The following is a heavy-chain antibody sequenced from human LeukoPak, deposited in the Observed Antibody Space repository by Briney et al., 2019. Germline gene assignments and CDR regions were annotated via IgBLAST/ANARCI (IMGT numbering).Heavy chain of an antibody. CDR1: GFSFSTYA. D-gene: IGHD3-16*01. CDR2: IVGSGRTT. V-gene: IGHV3-23*01. Sequence: GGSLRLSCAASGFSFSTYAISWIRLAPGKGLEWVSAIVGSGRTTYYSDSVKGRFTISRDNSKNTLYLQMDSLTVDDTAIYYCARNAFAYYFDYWGQGTLVTVSS. J-gene: IGHJ4*02. CDR3: ARNAFAYYFDY.